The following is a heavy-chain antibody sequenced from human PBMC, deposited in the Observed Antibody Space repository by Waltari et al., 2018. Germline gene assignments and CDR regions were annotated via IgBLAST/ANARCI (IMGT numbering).Heavy chain of an antibody. V-gene: IGHV3-23*01. CDR1: GFTFSSYA. J-gene: IGHJ4*02. CDR2: ISGSGGST. CDR3: AKDQSVPARGSGYFDY. D-gene: IGHD3-10*01. Sequence: EVQLLESGGGLVQPGGSLRLSCAASGFTFSSYAMSWVRQAPGKGLEWVSAISGSGGSTYYADSVKGRFTISRDNSKNTLYLQMNSLRAEDTAVYYCAKDQSVPARGSGYFDYWGQGTLVTVSS.